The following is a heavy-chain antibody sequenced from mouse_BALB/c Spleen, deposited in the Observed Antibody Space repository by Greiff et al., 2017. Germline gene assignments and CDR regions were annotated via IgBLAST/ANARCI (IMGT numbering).Heavy chain of an antibody. CDR3: ARSIYYDYDGGYFDY. V-gene: IGHV3-2*02. CDR1: GYSITSDYA. D-gene: IGHD2-4*01. CDR2: ISYSGST. J-gene: IGHJ2*01. Sequence: EVMLVESGPGLVKPSQSLSLTCTVTGYSITSDYAWNWIRQFPGNKLEWMGYISYSGSTSYNPSLKSRISITRDTSKNQFFLQLNSVTTEDTATYYCARSIYYDYDGGYFDYWGQGTTLTVSS.